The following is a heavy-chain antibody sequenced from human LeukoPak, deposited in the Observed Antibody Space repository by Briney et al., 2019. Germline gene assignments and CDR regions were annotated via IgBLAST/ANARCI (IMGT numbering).Heavy chain of an antibody. Sequence: SETLSLTCTVSGGSISSYYWSWIRQPPGKGLEWIGYIYYSGSTNYNPSLKSRVTISVDTSKNQFSLMVTSVTAADTAIYYCVSAFGGVLITPFDIWGQGTLVTVSS. CDR2: IYYSGST. V-gene: IGHV4-59*12. J-gene: IGHJ3*02. CDR3: VSAFGGVLITPFDI. D-gene: IGHD3-16*01. CDR1: GGSISSYY.